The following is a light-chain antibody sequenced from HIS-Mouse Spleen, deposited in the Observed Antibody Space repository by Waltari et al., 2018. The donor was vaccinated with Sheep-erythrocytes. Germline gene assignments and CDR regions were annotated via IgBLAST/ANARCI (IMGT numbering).Light chain of an antibody. Sequence: DIVLTQSPGTLSLSPGERATLSCRASQSVSSSYLSWYQQEPGQAPRLLIYGSSSRATGIPDRFRGSGSGTDFTLTISRLEPEDFAVYYCQQYGSSPPITFGQGTRPEIK. J-gene: IGKJ5*01. CDR1: QSVSSSY. CDR3: QQYGSSPPIT. V-gene: IGKV3-20*01. CDR2: GSS.